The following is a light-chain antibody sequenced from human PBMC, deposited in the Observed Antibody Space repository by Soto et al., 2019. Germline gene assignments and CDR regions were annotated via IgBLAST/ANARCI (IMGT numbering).Light chain of an antibody. CDR3: PSYDSRLSAWV. CDR2: GNS. Sequence: QSVLTQPPSVSGAPGQRVTISCTASSSNIGAGYDVHWYQQLPGTVPKLLIYGNSNRPSGVPDRFSGSKSGTSASLAITGLHAEDEADYYCPSYDSRLSAWVFGGGTKLTVL. V-gene: IGLV1-40*01. J-gene: IGLJ3*02. CDR1: SSNIGAGYD.